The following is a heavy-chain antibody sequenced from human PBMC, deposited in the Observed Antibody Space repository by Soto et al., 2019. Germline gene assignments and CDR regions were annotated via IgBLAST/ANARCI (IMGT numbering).Heavy chain of an antibody. CDR2: IYSGSGP. CDR3: ARGISTSCYLN. Sequence: EAHLVESGGGLVQPGGSLRLSCSASGFTVSSSYWSWVRQAPGKGLEWVSVIYSGSGPYYADSVKGRFTFSRDNSKNTLYRQMDSLRAEDTAVYDCARGISTSCYLNWDQGTLVTVAS. D-gene: IGHD2-2*01. CDR1: GFTVSSSY. J-gene: IGHJ4*02. V-gene: IGHV3-66*01.